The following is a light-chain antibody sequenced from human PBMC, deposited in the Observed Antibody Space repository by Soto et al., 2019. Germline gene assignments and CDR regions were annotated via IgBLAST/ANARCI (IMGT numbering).Light chain of an antibody. J-gene: IGLJ1*01. CDR3: CSYAGSSTDV. CDR2: EVS. CDR1: SSDVGSYNL. V-gene: IGLV2-23*02. Sequence: QSALTQPASVSGSPGQSITISCTGTSSDVGSYNLVSWYQQHPGKAPKLMIYEVSKRPSGGSNRFSGSKSGNTASLTISGLQAEDEADYYCCSYAGSSTDVFGTGTKLTVL.